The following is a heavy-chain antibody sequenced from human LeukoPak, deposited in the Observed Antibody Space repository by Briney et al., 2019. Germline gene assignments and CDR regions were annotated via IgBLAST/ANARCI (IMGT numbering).Heavy chain of an antibody. D-gene: IGHD3-3*01. CDR2: IFYSGST. CDR3: ARSTIFAVPAPFGY. Sequence: SQTLSLTCTVSGGSIGSSSYYWGWIRQPPGKGLEWIGSIFYSGSTYYNPSLKSRVTISVDTSRNQFSLKLNSVTAADTAVYYCARSTIFAVPAPFGYWGQGILVTVSS. CDR1: GGSIGSSSYY. V-gene: IGHV4-39*01. J-gene: IGHJ4*02.